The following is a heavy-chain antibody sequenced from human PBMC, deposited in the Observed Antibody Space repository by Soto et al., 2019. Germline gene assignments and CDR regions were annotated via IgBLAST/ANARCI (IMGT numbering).Heavy chain of an antibody. V-gene: IGHV1-69*06. Sequence: SVQVSCKASGGTFSSYAISWVRQAPAQGLEWMGGIIPIFGTANYEQQFQGRVTSTADKSTSTAYMELSSLRAEDKAVYYCAETPPGLRYFDWLLNWGQGTTVTVSS. CDR2: IIPIFGTA. D-gene: IGHD3-9*01. CDR1: GGTFSSYA. CDR3: AETPPGLRYFDWLLN. J-gene: IGHJ6*02.